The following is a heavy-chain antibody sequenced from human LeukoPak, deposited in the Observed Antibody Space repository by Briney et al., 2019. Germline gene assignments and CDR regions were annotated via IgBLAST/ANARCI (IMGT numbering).Heavy chain of an antibody. D-gene: IGHD6-19*01. CDR2: ISSSSSYI. CDR3: AREFWGPIAVAGSRSAFDI. Sequence: GGSLRLSCAASGFTFSSYSMNWVRQAPGKGLEWVSSISSSSSYIYYADSVKGRFTISRDNAKNSLYPQMNSLRAEDTAVYYCAREFWGPIAVAGSRSAFDIWGQGTMVTVSS. J-gene: IGHJ3*02. V-gene: IGHV3-21*01. CDR1: GFTFSSYS.